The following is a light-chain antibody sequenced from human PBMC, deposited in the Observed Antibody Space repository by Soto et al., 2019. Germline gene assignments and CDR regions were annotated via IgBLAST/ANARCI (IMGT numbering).Light chain of an antibody. J-gene: IGKJ1*01. Sequence: DFEINQSPSALSASIGDRDTIHCRASQSISSYLNWYQQKPGKAPKLLIYAASSLQRGVPSRFSGSGSGTDFTLIISRLQPEDFATYYCQQSYSPRWTFGRGTNVDI. CDR1: QSISSY. CDR3: QQSYSPRWT. V-gene: IGKV1-39*01. CDR2: AAS.